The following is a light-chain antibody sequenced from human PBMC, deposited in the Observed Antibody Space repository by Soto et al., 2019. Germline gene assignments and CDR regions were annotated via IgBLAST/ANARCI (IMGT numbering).Light chain of an antibody. CDR1: QSVSSS. CDR2: DTS. CDR3: HLRSNWWT. Sequence: EVVLTQSPATLSLFPGERATLSCRASQSVSSSLAWYQQKPGQPPRVLIYDTSNRATGIPARFSGSGSGTDFTLNISSLEPEDFAVYYCHLRSNWWTFGQETKVEI. J-gene: IGKJ1*01. V-gene: IGKV3-11*01.